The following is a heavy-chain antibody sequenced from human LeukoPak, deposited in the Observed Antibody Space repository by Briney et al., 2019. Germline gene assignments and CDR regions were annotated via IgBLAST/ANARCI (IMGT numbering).Heavy chain of an antibody. Sequence: PSETLSLTCAAYGGSFSGYYWSWIRQPPGKGLEWIGEINHSGSTNYNPSLKSRVTISVDTSKNQFSLKLSSVTAADTAVYYCARASHYYGSGSSYFDYWGQATLVTVSS. CDR1: GGSFSGYY. J-gene: IGHJ4*02. D-gene: IGHD3-10*01. V-gene: IGHV4-34*01. CDR2: INHSGST. CDR3: ARASHYYGSGSSYFDY.